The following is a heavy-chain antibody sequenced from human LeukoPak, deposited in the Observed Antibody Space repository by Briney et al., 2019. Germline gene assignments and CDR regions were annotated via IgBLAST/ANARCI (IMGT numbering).Heavy chain of an antibody. D-gene: IGHD6-13*01. V-gene: IGHV4-4*07. J-gene: IGHJ4*02. Sequence: SETLSLTCTVSGGSISNYYWNWIRQPAGKGLEWIGRIYTSGTTNYNPSLKSRVSMSVDTSKNQFSLKLSSVTAADTAVYYCARVSRQQQLVYDYWGQGTLVTVSS. CDR2: IYTSGTT. CDR3: ARVSRQQQLVYDY. CDR1: GGSISNYY.